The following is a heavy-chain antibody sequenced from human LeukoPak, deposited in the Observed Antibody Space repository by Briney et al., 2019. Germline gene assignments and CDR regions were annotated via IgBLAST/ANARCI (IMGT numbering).Heavy chain of an antibody. D-gene: IGHD3-10*01. V-gene: IGHV4-39*07. CDR1: GGSISSSSYY. Sequence: PSETLSLTCTVSGGSISSSSYYWGWIRQPPGKGLEWIGSIYYSGSTYYNPSLKSRVTISVDTSKNQFSLKLSSVTAADTAVYYCARYATDYMVRGVIVYEYYFDYWGQGTLVTVSS. CDR2: IYYSGST. J-gene: IGHJ4*02. CDR3: ARYATDYMVRGVIVYEYYFDY.